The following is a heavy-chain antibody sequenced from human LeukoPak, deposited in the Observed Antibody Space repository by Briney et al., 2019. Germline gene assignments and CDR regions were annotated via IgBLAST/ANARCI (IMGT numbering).Heavy chain of an antibody. J-gene: IGHJ6*02. CDR1: GFTFSSYA. CDR3: ARDKTMIVVVTYYYGMDV. V-gene: IGHV3-30-3*01. CDR2: ISYDGSNK. D-gene: IGHD3-22*01. Sequence: GGSLRLSCAASGFTFSSYAMHWVRQAPGKGLEWVAAISYDGSNKYYADSVKGRFTISRDNSKNTLYLQMNSLRAEDTAVYYCARDKTMIVVVTYYYGMDVWGQGTTVTVSS.